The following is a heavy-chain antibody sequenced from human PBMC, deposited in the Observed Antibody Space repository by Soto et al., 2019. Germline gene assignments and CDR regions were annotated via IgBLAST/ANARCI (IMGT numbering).Heavy chain of an antibody. V-gene: IGHV4-59*01. D-gene: IGHD3-3*01. CDR3: ARDPTNVLRFLEWSRGDYYYYGMDV. CDR1: GGSISTYY. J-gene: IGHJ6*02. Sequence: SETLSLTCTVSGGSISTYYWSWIRQPPGKGLEWIGYIYYSGSTNYNPSLKSRVTISVDTSKNQFSLKLSSVTAADTAVYYCARDPTNVLRFLEWSRGDYYYYGMDVWGQGTTVTVSS. CDR2: IYYSGST.